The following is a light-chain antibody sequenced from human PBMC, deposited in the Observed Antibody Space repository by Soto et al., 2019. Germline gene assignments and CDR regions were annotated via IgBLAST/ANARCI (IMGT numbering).Light chain of an antibody. CDR2: GAS. Sequence: EIVMTQSPATLTVSPGERATLSCRASQSVSSNLAWYQQKPGQAPRLLISGASTRATGIPARFSGSGSGTEFTLTISSLQSEDFAVYYCQQYNNWPFFGPGTKVDIK. CDR3: QQYNNWPF. J-gene: IGKJ3*01. V-gene: IGKV3-15*01. CDR1: QSVSSN.